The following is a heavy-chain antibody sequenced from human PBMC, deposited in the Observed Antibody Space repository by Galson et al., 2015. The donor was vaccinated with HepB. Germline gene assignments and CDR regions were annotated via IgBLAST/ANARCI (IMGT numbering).Heavy chain of an antibody. CDR3: AREGGHYYGSGSYYNGVPNLG. Sequence: SVKVSCKASGGTFSSYAISWVRQAPGQGLEWMGGIIPIFGTANYAQKFQGRVTITADESTSTAYMELSSLRSEDTAVYYCAREGGHYYGSGSYYNGVPNLGWGQGTLVTVSS. V-gene: IGHV1-69*13. D-gene: IGHD3-10*01. CDR2: IIPIFGTA. J-gene: IGHJ4*02. CDR1: GGTFSSYA.